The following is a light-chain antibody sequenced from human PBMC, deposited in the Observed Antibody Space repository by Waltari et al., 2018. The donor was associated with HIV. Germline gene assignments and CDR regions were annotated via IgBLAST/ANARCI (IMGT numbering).Light chain of an antibody. V-gene: IGLV2-11*01. CDR3: CSYADDYTWV. CDR1: SSDVGDYNY. J-gene: IGLJ3*02. Sequence: QSALTQPRSVSGSPGQSVTISCTGTSSDVGDYNYVSWYQQHPGKAPKLLIFDVNNRPSRVPDRFSGSKPGNTASLTISGRQAEDEADYYCCSYADDYTWVFGGGTKLTVL. CDR2: DVN.